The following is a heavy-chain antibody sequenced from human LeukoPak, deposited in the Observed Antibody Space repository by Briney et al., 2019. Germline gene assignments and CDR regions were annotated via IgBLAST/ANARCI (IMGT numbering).Heavy chain of an antibody. CDR2: ISSSGSTI. CDR3: AKDRVGGALEF. J-gene: IGHJ4*02. CDR1: GFTFSSYE. Sequence: QPGGSLRLSCAASGFTFSSYEMNWVRQAPGKGLEWVSYISSSGSTIYYADSVKGRFTISRDNAKNSLYLQMNSLRAEDTAVYYCAKDRVGGALEFWGQGTLAIVSS. V-gene: IGHV3-48*03. D-gene: IGHD2-21*01.